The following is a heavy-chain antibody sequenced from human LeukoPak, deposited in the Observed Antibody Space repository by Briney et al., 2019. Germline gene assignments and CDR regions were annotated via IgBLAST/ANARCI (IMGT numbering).Heavy chain of an antibody. CDR2: IIPILGIA. CDR1: GGTFTSYA. D-gene: IGHD4-11*01. Sequence: SVKVSCKASGGTFTSYAISWVRQAPGQGLEWMGRIIPILGIANYAQKFQGRVTITANKSTSTAYMELSSLSSEDTAVYYCARVTVTTFPRDYYYYYGMDVWGQGTTVTVSS. CDR3: ARVTVTTFPRDYYYYYGMDV. V-gene: IGHV1-69*04. J-gene: IGHJ6*02.